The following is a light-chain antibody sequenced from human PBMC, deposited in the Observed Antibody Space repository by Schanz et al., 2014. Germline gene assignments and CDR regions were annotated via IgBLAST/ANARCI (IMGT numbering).Light chain of an antibody. J-gene: IGLJ2*01. CDR2: DVT. CDR1: SSDIGRYNY. Sequence: QSALTQPPSASGSPGQSVTISCTGTSSDIGRYNYVSWYQHHPGKAPKLLIYDVTKRPSGVPDRFSGSKSGNTASLTISGLQAEDEADYYCCSYRSSNTVVFGGGTKLTVL. V-gene: IGLV2-8*01. CDR3: CSYRSSNTVV.